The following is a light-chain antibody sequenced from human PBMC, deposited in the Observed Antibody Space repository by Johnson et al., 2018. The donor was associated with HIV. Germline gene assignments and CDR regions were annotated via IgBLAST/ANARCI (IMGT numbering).Light chain of an antibody. CDR1: SSNIGNNY. CDR3: GTWDNSLNVYV. Sequence: QSVLTQPPSVSAAPGQKVTIFCSGSSSNIGNNYVSWYQQLPGTAPKLLIYDNDKRPSGIPDRFSGSKSGASATLDITGLQTGDEADYYCGTWDNSLNVYVFGTGTKVTVL. J-gene: IGLJ1*01. V-gene: IGLV1-51*01. CDR2: DND.